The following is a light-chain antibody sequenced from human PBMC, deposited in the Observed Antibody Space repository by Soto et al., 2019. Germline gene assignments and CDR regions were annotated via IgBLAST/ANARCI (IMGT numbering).Light chain of an antibody. CDR2: DVT. Sequence: QSALTQPASVSGSPGQSITISCTGTSNDIGGYKYVSWYQQHPGKAPKLMIYDVTARPSGVSNRFSGSKSGNTASLTISGLQPEDEADYYCSSCTGSRTNVTFGGGTKLTVL. CDR3: SSCTGSRTNVT. CDR1: SNDIGGYKY. J-gene: IGLJ2*01. V-gene: IGLV2-14*03.